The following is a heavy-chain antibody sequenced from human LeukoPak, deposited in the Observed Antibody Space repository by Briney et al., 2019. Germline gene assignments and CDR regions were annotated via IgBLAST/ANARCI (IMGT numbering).Heavy chain of an antibody. J-gene: IGHJ5*02. CDR2: IYYSGST. Sequence: SETLSLTCTVSGGSISSSGYYWGWIRQPPGKGLEWIGSIYYSGSTYYNPSLKSRVTISVDTSKNQFSLKLSSVTAADTAVYYCARGYSSSWYGDSTGFDPWGQGTLVTVSS. CDR1: GGSISSSGYY. D-gene: IGHD6-13*01. CDR3: ARGYSSSWYGDSTGFDP. V-gene: IGHV4-39*07.